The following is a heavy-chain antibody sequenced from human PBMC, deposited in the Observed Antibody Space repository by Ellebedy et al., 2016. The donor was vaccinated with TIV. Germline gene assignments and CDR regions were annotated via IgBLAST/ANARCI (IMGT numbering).Heavy chain of an antibody. CDR2: IVVGSGST. CDR3: AAEVPQASSWID. V-gene: IGHV1-58*01. J-gene: IGHJ4*02. CDR1: GFTFGTSA. D-gene: IGHD6-13*01. Sequence: SVKVSCXASGFTFGTSALQWVRQPRGQGLEWIGWIVVGSGSTRYAQKFRDRATITRDMSTSTGYMELNSLTPDVTAVYYCAAEVPQASSWIDWGQGTLVTVSS.